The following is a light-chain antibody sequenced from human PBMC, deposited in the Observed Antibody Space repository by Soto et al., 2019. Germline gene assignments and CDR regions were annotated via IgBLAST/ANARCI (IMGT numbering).Light chain of an antibody. Sequence: SVLTQPPSLSGTPGQTVTISCIGSRSNIGSAIVHWYQQIPGTAPKHLIYMNNQRPSGVPDRFSGSKSGTSASLVITGLRPEDEADYCCVAWDDNLSSRVFGGGTKLTVL. CDR2: MNN. CDR3: VAWDDNLSSRV. CDR1: RSNIGSAI. J-gene: IGLJ3*02. V-gene: IGLV1-47*01.